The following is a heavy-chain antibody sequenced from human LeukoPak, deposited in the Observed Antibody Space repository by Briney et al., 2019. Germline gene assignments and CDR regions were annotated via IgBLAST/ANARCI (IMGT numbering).Heavy chain of an antibody. J-gene: IGHJ6*02. CDR1: GGSISSTTYY. Sequence: SETLSLTCIVSGGSISSTTYYWGWIRQPPGKRLEWIGSIYYSGNTYYNPSLKSRVTISVDKSKNQFSLKLSSVTAADTAVSYCARGLTGVYYYYGMDVWGQGTTVTVSS. CDR2: IYYSGNT. V-gene: IGHV4-39*07. D-gene: IGHD1-14*01. CDR3: ARGLTGVYYYYGMDV.